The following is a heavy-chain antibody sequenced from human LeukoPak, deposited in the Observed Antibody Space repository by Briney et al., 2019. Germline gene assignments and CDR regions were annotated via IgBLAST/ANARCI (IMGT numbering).Heavy chain of an antibody. Sequence: SQTLSLTCTVSGGSISSGGYYWSWIRQHPGKGLEWIGYIYYSGSTYYNPSLKSRVTTSVDTSKNQFSLKLSSVTAADTAVYYCARDSRWWFDPWGQGTLVTVSS. CDR2: IYYSGST. CDR1: GGSISSGGYY. V-gene: IGHV4-31*03. J-gene: IGHJ5*02. D-gene: IGHD2-15*01. CDR3: ARDSRWWFDP.